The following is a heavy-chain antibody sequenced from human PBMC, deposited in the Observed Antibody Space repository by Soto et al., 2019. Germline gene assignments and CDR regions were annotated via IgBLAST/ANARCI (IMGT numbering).Heavy chain of an antibody. Sequence: ASVKVSCKASGYRLTSYGISWVRQAPGQGLEWMGWISGHDGNTKYTQKVQGRVTVTTDTSTSTAYMDLRSLRSDDTAVYYCAREYCSSPSCYGPIFGGQGTLVTVSS. CDR1: GYRLTSYG. CDR3: AREYCSSPSCYGPIF. J-gene: IGHJ4*02. CDR2: ISGHDGNT. D-gene: IGHD2-2*01. V-gene: IGHV1-18*01.